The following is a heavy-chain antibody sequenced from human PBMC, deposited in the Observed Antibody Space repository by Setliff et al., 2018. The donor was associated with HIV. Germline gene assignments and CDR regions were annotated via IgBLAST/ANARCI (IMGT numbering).Heavy chain of an antibody. D-gene: IGHD2-8*01. CDR3: ARAPSCADSWCYMYYYYYYGMDV. V-gene: IGHV4-34*01. J-gene: IGHJ6*02. CDR1: GESFRGHF. Sequence: SETLSLTCVVNGESFRGHFWTWIRQIPGKGLQWIGEIRHSGNTNYNPSLKSRLTMSVDTSKKQFSLRLNSVTAADTGVYYCARAPSCADSWCYMYYYYYYGMDVWGLGTTVTVS. CDR2: IRHSGNT.